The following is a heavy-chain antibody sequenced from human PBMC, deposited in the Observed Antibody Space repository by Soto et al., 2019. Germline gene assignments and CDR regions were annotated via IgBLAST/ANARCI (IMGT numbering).Heavy chain of an antibody. J-gene: IGHJ6*02. V-gene: IGHV4-59*01. CDR1: GGSISSYC. CDR3: ARDRPARASGYPLSPPYYYYVMDV. CDR2: IYYNGST. D-gene: IGHD5-12*01. Sequence: QVQLQESAPGLVKPSETLSLTCTVSGGSISSYCWSWIRQPPRKGMEWIGYIYYNGSTNYNPSLKSRVTISVDTSKNQFSLKLSSVTAADTAVYYCARDRPARASGYPLSPPYYYYVMDVWGQGTTVTVSS.